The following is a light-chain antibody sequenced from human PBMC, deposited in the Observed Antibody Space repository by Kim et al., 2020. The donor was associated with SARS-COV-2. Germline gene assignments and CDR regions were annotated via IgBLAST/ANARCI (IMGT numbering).Light chain of an antibody. J-gene: IGKJ4*01. V-gene: IGKV3-15*01. CDR3: QHYTNWPLT. CDR1: QSVRSH. CDR2: LAS. Sequence: EILMTQSPATLSVSPGGRATLSCRASQSVRSHLAWYQQKPGQAPRLLIYLASTRATDVPARFSGSGSGTEFTLIISSLQSEDVAVYYCQHYTNWPLTFGGGTKVDIK.